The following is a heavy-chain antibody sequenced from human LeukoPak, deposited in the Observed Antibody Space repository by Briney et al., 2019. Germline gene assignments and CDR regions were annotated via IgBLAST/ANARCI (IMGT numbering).Heavy chain of an antibody. Sequence: PSETLSLTCTASGGSISSYYWSWIRQPPGKGLEWIGYIYYSGSTNYNPSLKSRVTISVDTSKNQFSLKLSSVTAADTAVYYCARKSYGQAFDIWGQGTMVTVSS. D-gene: IGHD5-18*01. V-gene: IGHV4-59*01. J-gene: IGHJ3*02. CDR1: GGSISSYY. CDR3: ARKSYGQAFDI. CDR2: IYYSGST.